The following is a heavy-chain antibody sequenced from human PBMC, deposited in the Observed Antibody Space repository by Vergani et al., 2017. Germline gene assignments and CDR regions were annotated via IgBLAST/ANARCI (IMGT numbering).Heavy chain of an antibody. J-gene: IGHJ5*01. CDR3: VRTEYCTGIACNTRFDS. CDR2: IDEYGNRA. D-gene: IGHD2-8*02. Sequence: EVQLVESGGDLAQPGGSLRLSCVASGFSFNTYWMHWVRQVPGKGLMWVARIDEYGNRATYGDFETGRFTISRDNAKNTVFLQMNNLRADDAGVYYCVRTEYCTGIACNTRFDSWGQGALVTVSS. V-gene: IGHV3-74*03. CDR1: GFSFNTYW.